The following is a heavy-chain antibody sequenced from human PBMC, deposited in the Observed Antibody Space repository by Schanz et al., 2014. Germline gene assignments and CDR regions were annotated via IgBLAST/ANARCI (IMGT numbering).Heavy chain of an antibody. V-gene: IGHV3-21*01. J-gene: IGHJ4*02. CDR2: ISSTSSYI. D-gene: IGHD6-6*01. CDR3: VPMSIAAQ. CDR1: GFTFSNYS. Sequence: EVQLVESGGGLVQPRGSLRLSCAASGFTFSNYSMNWVRQAPGKGLEWVSSISSTSSYIFYADSVKGRFTISRDNAKNSLYLQMNSLRAEDTAVYYCVPMSIAAQWGQGTLVTVSS.